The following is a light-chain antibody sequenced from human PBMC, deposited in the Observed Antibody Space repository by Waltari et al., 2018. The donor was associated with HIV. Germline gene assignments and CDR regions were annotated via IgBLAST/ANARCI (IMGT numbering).Light chain of an antibody. CDR1: RTILYNSNNKNS. CDR2: WAS. J-gene: IGKJ4*01. Sequence: IVMTQSPDALALTLCERPTIHCKSTRTILYNSNNKNSLAWYQHKPGQPPKLLIYWASTRESGVPDRFSGSGSGTDFTLTISHVQTEDMAVYYCQQYFNTPLTFGGGTKVEIK. V-gene: IGKV4-1*01. CDR3: QQYFNTPLT.